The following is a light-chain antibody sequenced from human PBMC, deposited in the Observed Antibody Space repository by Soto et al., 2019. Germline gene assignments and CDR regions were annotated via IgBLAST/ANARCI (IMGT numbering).Light chain of an antibody. Sequence: QSSLTHAASVSGSPGQSITISCTGTSNDVGGYNYVSWYQQHPDTAPKLIIYDVRYRPSGVSDRFSGSKSGNTASLTISGLQAEDEADYYCSAYTSSSTPYVFGSGTKVTVL. CDR2: DVR. CDR3: SAYTSSSTPYV. CDR1: SNDVGGYNY. J-gene: IGLJ1*01. V-gene: IGLV2-14*01.